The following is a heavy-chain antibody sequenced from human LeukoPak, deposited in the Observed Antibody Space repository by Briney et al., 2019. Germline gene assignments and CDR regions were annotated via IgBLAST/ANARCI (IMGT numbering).Heavy chain of an antibody. Sequence: SETLSLTCTVSGGSFSKYYWSWIRQPPGKGLEWIAYIYYSGSTNYNPSLKSRVTISVDTSKNQFSLKLSSVTAADTAVYYCARGAVSSSSWYLDYWGQRNLVT. V-gene: IGHV4-59*08. CDR3: ARGAVSSSSWYLDY. CDR1: GGSFSKYY. D-gene: IGHD6-13*01. CDR2: IYYSGST. J-gene: IGHJ4*02.